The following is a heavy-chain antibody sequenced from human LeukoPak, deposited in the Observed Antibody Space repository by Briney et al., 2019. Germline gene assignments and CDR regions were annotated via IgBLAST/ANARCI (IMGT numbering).Heavy chain of an antibody. CDR3: ARGITAASSYSFDC. V-gene: IGHV3-23*01. J-gene: IGHJ4*02. Sequence: GGSLRLSCVPSGFTFSNHAVNWVRRARGKGLECVTSISAKGSNTCHADCVEGGFTIYRDNSDHTLYLLINSLRAEHAAVYLCARGITAASSYSFDCWGQGTLVPVSS. D-gene: IGHD6-25*01. CDR1: GFTFSNHA. CDR2: ISAKGSNT.